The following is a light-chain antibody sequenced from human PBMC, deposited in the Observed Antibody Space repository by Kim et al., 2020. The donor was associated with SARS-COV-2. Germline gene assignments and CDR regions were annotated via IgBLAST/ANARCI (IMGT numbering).Light chain of an antibody. Sequence: QEVTITCSGSRSNLGNNYVSWYQQLPGTAPKLLIYDNNKRPSGIPDRFSGSKSGTSATLGITGLQTGDEADYYCGTWDSSLSADWVFGGGTKLTVL. J-gene: IGLJ3*02. CDR1: RSNLGNNY. CDR3: GTWDSSLSADWV. V-gene: IGLV1-51*01. CDR2: DNN.